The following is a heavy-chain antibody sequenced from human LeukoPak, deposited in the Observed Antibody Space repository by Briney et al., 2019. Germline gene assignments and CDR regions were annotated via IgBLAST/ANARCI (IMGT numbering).Heavy chain of an antibody. CDR2: INPNSGGT. CDR3: AIDYDFWSGYRHFDY. J-gene: IGHJ4*02. V-gene: IGHV1-2*06. CDR1: GYTFTGYY. D-gene: IGHD3-3*01. Sequence: GASVKVSCKASGYTFTGYYMHWVRQAPGQGLEWMGRINPNSGGTNYAQKLQGRVTMTRDTSISTAYMELSRLRSDDTAVYYCAIDYDFWSGYRHFDYWGQGTLVTVSS.